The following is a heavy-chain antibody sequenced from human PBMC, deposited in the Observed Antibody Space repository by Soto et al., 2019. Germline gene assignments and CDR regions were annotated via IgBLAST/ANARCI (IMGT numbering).Heavy chain of an antibody. V-gene: IGHV1-69*02. CDR2: ISPILGIA. J-gene: IGHJ4*02. D-gene: IGHD6-13*01. Sequence: QVQLVQSGAEVKKPGSSVKVSCKASGGTFSSYTISWVRQAPGQGLEWMGRISPILGIANYAQKFQGRVTITADKSTSTAYMELSSLRSEDTAVYYCASARIAASLPFDYWGQGTLVTVSS. CDR3: ASARIAASLPFDY. CDR1: GGTFSSYT.